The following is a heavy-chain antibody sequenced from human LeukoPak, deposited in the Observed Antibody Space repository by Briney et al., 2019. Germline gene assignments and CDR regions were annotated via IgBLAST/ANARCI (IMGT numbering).Heavy chain of an antibody. CDR2: ISSSGSTI. V-gene: IGHV3-11*01. CDR3: ARCYDSSGYGWFDP. Sequence: GGSPRLSCAASGFTFSDYYMSWIRQAPGKGLEWVSYISSSGSTIYYADSVKGRFTISRDNAKNSLYLQMNSLRAEDTAVYYCARCYDSSGYGWFDPWGQGTLVTVSS. D-gene: IGHD3-22*01. J-gene: IGHJ5*02. CDR1: GFTFSDYY.